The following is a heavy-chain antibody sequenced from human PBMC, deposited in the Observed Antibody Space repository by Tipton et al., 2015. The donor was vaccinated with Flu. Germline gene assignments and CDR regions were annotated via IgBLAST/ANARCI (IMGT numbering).Heavy chain of an antibody. CDR1: GDSIGSDHY. CDR2: IHQTGTN. V-gene: IGHV4-38-2*01. D-gene: IGHD3-10*01. CDR3: ARRGAVLLFDY. Sequence: LRLSCSVSGDSIGSDHYWGWIRQPPGRGLEWIGNIHQTGTNYYNPSLRSRVTFSVDRSMNQFSLKLSSVTAADTAVYYCARRGAVLLFDYWGQGTLVTVSS. J-gene: IGHJ4*02.